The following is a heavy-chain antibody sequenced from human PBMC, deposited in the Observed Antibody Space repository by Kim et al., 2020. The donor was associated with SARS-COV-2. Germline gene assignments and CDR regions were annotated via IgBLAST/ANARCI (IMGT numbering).Heavy chain of an antibody. Sequence: GESLKISCKGSGYSFTSYWIGWVRQMPGKGLEWMGIIYPGDSDTRYSPSFQGQVTISADKSIRTAYLQWSSLKASDTAMYYCARGYCTNGVCYKGFDPWGQGTLVTVPS. V-gene: IGHV5-51*01. CDR3: ARGYCTNGVCYKGFDP. D-gene: IGHD2-8*01. CDR2: IYPGDSDT. CDR1: GYSFTSYW. J-gene: IGHJ5*02.